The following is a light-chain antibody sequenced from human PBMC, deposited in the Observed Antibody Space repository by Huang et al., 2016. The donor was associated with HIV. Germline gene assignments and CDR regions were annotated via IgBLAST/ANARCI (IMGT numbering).Light chain of an antibody. CDR3: QQRTKWPPVLT. CDR1: QSVGFY. CDR2: EAS. J-gene: IGKJ4*01. Sequence: EIVLTQSPATLSLSPGDRATLSCRASQSVGFYLALYQQKPGQAPMLLIFEASNRATGIPDRFSGSGSGTDFTLTIDSLQPDDFAIYYCQQRTKWPPVLTFGGGTRVEIK. V-gene: IGKV3-11*01.